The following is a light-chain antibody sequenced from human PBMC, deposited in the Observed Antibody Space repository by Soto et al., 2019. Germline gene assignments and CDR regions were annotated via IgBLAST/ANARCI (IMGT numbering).Light chain of an antibody. CDR1: RSVSSW. CDR2: KAS. Sequence: DIPMTQSPSTLSASVGDRVTITCRAGRSVSSWLAWYQQKPGKAPKLLIYKASTLESGVPSRFSGSGSGTESTLTISSLQPADFATYYCQQYGNYWTFGQGTTVEI. CDR3: QQYGNYWT. V-gene: IGKV1-5*03. J-gene: IGKJ1*01.